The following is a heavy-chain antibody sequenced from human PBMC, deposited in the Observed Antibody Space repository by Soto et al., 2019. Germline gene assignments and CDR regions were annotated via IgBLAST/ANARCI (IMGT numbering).Heavy chain of an antibody. V-gene: IGHV3-30-3*01. CDR2: ISYDGSNK. J-gene: IGHJ6*02. D-gene: IGHD1-1*01. CDR1: GFTFSNNA. CDR3: ARETTTSAVSAMDV. Sequence: QVQLVESGGGVVQPGRSLRLSCAASGFTFSNNAMDWVRQAPGKGLEWVAVISYDGSNKYIAESVKGRFTISRDNSKNTLILQMNSLRAEDTAVYYCARETTTSAVSAMDVWGQGTTVTVSS.